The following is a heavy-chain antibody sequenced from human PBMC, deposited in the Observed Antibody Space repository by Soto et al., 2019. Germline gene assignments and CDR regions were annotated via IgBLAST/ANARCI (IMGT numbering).Heavy chain of an antibody. J-gene: IGHJ4*01. CDR2: INAGNGNT. CDR3: AREQTLLGFDY. Sequence: QVKRVQSGAEVKKPGASVKVSCKASGYTFTSYARHWLRQAPGQRLEWMGWINAGNGNTKYSQKFQGRVTITRDTSASTAYMEMISLRSEDTAVYYCAREQTLLGFDYWGHGPLVTVSS. D-gene: IGHD2-21*02. CDR1: GYTFTSYA. V-gene: IGHV1-3*01.